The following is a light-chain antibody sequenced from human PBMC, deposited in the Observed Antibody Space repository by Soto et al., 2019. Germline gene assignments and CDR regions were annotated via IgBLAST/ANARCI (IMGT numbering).Light chain of an antibody. J-gene: IGKJ4*01. V-gene: IGKV3-15*01. CDR1: QSVSSN. CDR2: GAS. Sequence: EIVMTQSPATLSVSPGERATLSCRASQSVSSNLAWSQQKPGQAPRLLLYGASTRATGIPARFSGSWTGTEFTLTISSVQSEDFAVYYCKQYKNWPPPLTFGGGTKVEIK. CDR3: KQYKNWPPPLT.